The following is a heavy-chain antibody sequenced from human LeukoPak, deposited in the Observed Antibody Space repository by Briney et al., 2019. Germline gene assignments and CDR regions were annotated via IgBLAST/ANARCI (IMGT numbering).Heavy chain of an antibody. CDR1: GFTFDEDA. J-gene: IGHJ6*03. CDR2: ISWESGGI. V-gene: IGHV3-9*01. CDR3: AKDTRLDSYYNMDV. D-gene: IGHD2-21*01. Sequence: GGSLRLSCAASGFTFDEDAMHWVRQAPGKGLEWVSGISWESGGIGYADSVKGRFTISRDNAKNSLYLQMNSLRAEDTAFYYCAKDTRLDSYYNMDVWGRGTTVTVSS.